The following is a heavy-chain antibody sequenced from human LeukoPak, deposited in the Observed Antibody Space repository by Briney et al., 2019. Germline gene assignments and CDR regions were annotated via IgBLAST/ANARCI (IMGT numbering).Heavy chain of an antibody. CDR2: IIPIFGTA. J-gene: IGHJ4*02. Sequence: ASVKVSCKASGGTFSSYATSWVRQAPGQGLEWMGGIIPIFGTANYAQKFQGRVTITADESTSTAYMELSSLRSEDTAVYYCARAERIAAAGGGYTVDYWGQGTLVTVSS. V-gene: IGHV1-69*13. CDR3: ARAERIAAAGGGYTVDY. CDR1: GGTFSSYA. D-gene: IGHD6-13*01.